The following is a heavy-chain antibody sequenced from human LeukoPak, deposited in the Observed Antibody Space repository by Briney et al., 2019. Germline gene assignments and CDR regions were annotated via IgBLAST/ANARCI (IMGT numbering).Heavy chain of an antibody. CDR1: GDAISTYN. Sequence: SGTLSLSCTVSGDAISTYNYNWIRQTPGKGLEWIGHIANGRTDYTPSLTSRVIISIDTSKHQISLKLTSVTAAHTAIYYCARDKAHTYGYYFGPWGQGTQVLVSS. CDR2: IANGRT. J-gene: IGHJ4*02. D-gene: IGHD2-8*01. CDR3: ARDKAHTYGYYFGP. V-gene: IGHV4-4*08.